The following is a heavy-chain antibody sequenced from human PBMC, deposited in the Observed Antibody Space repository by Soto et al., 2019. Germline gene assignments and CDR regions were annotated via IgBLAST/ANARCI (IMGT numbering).Heavy chain of an antibody. D-gene: IGHD3-9*01. Sequence: SETLSLTCTVSGGSISSGDYYWSWIRQPPGKGLEWIGYIYYSGSTYYNPSLKSRVTISVDTSKNQFSLKLSSVTAADTAVYYCARDNRELRYFDWLLSSVPGSYFDYWGQGTLVTVSS. J-gene: IGHJ4*02. CDR3: ARDNRELRYFDWLLSSVPGSYFDY. V-gene: IGHV4-30-4*01. CDR1: GGSISSGDYY. CDR2: IYYSGST.